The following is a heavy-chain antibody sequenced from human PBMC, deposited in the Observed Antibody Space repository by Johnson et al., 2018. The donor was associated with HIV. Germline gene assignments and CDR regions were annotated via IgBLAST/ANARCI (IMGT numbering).Heavy chain of an antibody. D-gene: IGHD6-13*01. CDR2: MYYDGSNK. CDR1: GFTFSSYG. V-gene: IGHV3-33*06. J-gene: IGHJ3*02. CDR3: AKCIWGSSLIDVFDI. Sequence: QVKLVESGGGVVQPGRSLRLSCAASGFTFSSYGVHWVRQAPGKGLEWVAVMYYDGSNKYYADSVKGRFTISRDNSRNTLYLQMNSLRAEDTAVYYCAKCIWGSSLIDVFDIWGQGTLVTVSS.